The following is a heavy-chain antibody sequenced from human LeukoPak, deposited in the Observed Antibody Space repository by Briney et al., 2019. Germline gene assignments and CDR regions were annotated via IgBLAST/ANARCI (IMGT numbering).Heavy chain of an antibody. CDR2: IKSKTDGRTT. Sequence: GGSLRLSCAASGFTFSNAWMSWVRQAPGKGLEWVGRIKSKTDGRTTDYAAPVKGRFTISRDDSKNTLYLQMNSLKTEDTAVYYCTTDQSSGYYYGLSYYYYYGMDVWGQGTTVTVSS. J-gene: IGHJ6*02. CDR3: TTDQSSGYYYGLSYYYYYGMDV. V-gene: IGHV3-15*01. D-gene: IGHD3-22*01. CDR1: GFTFSNAW.